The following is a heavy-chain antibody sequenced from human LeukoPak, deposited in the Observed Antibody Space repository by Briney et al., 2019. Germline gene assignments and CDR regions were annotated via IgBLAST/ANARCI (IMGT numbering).Heavy chain of an antibody. J-gene: IGHJ4*02. CDR3: AKDEATSGGGLAS. V-gene: IGHV3-7*03. CDR1: EFTFNNYW. Sequence: GGSLRLSCAASEFTFNNYWMTWVRQAPGKGLEWVANIKRDGSEKHYVDSVRGRFTISRDNSKNTLYLHMNSLRAEDTAVYYCAKDEATSGGGLASWGQGTLVSVSS. CDR2: IKRDGSEK. D-gene: IGHD3-16*01.